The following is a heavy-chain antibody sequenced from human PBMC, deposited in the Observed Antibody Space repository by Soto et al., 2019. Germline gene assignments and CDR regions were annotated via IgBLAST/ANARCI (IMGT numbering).Heavy chain of an antibody. D-gene: IGHD2-15*01. J-gene: IGHJ4*02. CDR2: IYYSGST. Sequence: SETLSLTCAVSGCSISSSSYYWFWIRHPPGKGLEWIGSIYYSGSTYYNPSLKSLVTISVDTSKNQFSLKLSSVTAADTAVYYCARVVVVAATVYYFDYWGQGTLVTVSS. CDR1: GCSISSSSYY. V-gene: IGHV4-39*01. CDR3: ARVVVVAATVYYFDY.